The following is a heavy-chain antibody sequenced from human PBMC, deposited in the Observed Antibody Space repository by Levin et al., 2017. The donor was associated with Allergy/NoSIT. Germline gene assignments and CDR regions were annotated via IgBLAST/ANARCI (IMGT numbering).Heavy chain of an antibody. CDR1: GYRFSDYW. CDR3: TRIPSDWYVDY. D-gene: IGHD3-9*01. V-gene: IGHV5-51*01. J-gene: IGHJ4*02. Sequence: GESLKISCQASGYRFSDYWIVWVRQRPGKGLEWMGIIYPGDSDTIYSPSFQGQVTISADKSISTAYLQWSSLKASDTAMYFCTRIPSDWYVDYWGQGTLVTVSS. CDR2: IYPGDSDT.